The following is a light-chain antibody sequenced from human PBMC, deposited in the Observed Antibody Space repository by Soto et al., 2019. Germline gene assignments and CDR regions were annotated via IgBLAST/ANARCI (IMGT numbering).Light chain of an antibody. CDR1: QKISSRY. Sequence: EIVLTQSPGTLSLSPGERATLSCRASQKISSRYLAWYLQKPGQAPRFLIYGASSRATGIPDRFSGSGSGTDFTLTISRLEPEDFAVYYCHHYGGSPITFGQGTRLEIK. CDR3: HHYGGSPIT. J-gene: IGKJ5*01. CDR2: GAS. V-gene: IGKV3-20*01.